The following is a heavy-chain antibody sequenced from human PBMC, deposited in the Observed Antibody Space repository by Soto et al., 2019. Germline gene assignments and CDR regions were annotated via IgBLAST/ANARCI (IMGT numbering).Heavy chain of an antibody. V-gene: IGHV3-11*06. CDR3: ARSRYYDSSGPWNR. J-gene: IGHJ5*02. D-gene: IGHD3-22*01. CDR2: ISSSSSYT. Sequence: GGSLRLSCAASGFTFSDYYMSWIRQAPGKGLEWVSYISSSSSYTNYADSVKGRFTISRDNAKNSLYLQMNSLRAEDTAVYYCARSRYYDSSGPWNRWGQGTLVTVSS. CDR1: GFTFSDYY.